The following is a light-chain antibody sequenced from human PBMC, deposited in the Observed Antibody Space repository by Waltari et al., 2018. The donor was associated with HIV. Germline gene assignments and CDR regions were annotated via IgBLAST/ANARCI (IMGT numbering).Light chain of an antibody. V-gene: IGLV2-8*01. Sequence: QSALTQPPSASGSPGQSVTISCPGTSSDVGGYNYVSWYQQHPGKAPKLMIYEVSKRPSGVPDRFSGSKSGNTASLTVSGIQAEDEADYYCSSYAGSNNLLFGGGTKLTVL. CDR1: SSDVGGYNY. CDR3: SSYAGSNNLL. CDR2: EVS. J-gene: IGLJ2*01.